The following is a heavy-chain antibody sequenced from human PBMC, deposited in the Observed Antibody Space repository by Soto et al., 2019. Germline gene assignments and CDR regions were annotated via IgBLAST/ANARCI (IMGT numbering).Heavy chain of an antibody. V-gene: IGHV4-4*07. Sequence: LSLTCNVSGGSISIYFCNWIRQPAGKGLEWIGRIDNSGSTNYNPSLKSRITMSADTSRNQFSLKLNSVTAADTAVYYCARGGQDFWSGPFDYWGQGALVTVSS. CDR2: IDNSGST. J-gene: IGHJ4*02. CDR3: ARGGQDFWSGPFDY. D-gene: IGHD3-3*01. CDR1: GGSISIYF.